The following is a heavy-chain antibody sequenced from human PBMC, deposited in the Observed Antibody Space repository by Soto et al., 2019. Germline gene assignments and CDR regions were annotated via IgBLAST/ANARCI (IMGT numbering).Heavy chain of an antibody. CDR1: GFTFSSYG. V-gene: IGHV3-30*03. Sequence: PGGSLRLSCAASGFTFSSYGMHWVRQAPGKGLEWVAVISYDGSNKYYADSVKGRFTISRDNSKNTLYLQMNSLRAEDTAVYYCATAAAGMSYYYYGMDVWGQGTTVTSP. D-gene: IGHD6-13*01. J-gene: IGHJ6*02. CDR3: ATAAAGMSYYYYGMDV. CDR2: ISYDGSNK.